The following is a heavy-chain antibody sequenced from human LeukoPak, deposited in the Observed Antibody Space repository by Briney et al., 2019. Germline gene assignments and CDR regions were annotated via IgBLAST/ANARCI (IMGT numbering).Heavy chain of an antibody. Sequence: ASVKVSCKAYGYTFTSYAMNWVRQAPGQGLEWMGWINTNTGNPTYAQGFTGRFVFSLDTSVSTAYLQISSLKAEDTAVYYCATPILEYSSGWYDLYGMDVWGQGTTVTVSS. CDR1: GYTFTSYA. J-gene: IGHJ6*02. CDR2: INTNTGNP. V-gene: IGHV7-4-1*02. D-gene: IGHD6-19*01. CDR3: ATPILEYSSGWYDLYGMDV.